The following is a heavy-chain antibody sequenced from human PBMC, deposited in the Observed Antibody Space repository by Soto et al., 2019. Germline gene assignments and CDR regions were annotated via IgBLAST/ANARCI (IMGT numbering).Heavy chain of an antibody. CDR1: GFTFSSYA. CDR2: ISGSGGST. D-gene: IGHD6-6*01. Sequence: EVQLLESGGGLVQPGGSLRLSCAASGFTFSSYAMSWVRQAPGKGLEWVSAISGSGGSTYYADSVKGRFTISRDNFKNTLYQKMNSLRAEDTAVYYCAKDIGILVPGGLGYCGQGTMVTVSS. J-gene: IGHJ4*02. CDR3: AKDIGILVPGGLGY. V-gene: IGHV3-23*01.